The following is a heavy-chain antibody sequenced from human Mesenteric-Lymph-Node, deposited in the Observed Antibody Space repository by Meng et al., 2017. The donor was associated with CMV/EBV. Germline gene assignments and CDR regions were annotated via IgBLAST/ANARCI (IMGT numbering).Heavy chain of an antibody. J-gene: IGHJ4*02. V-gene: IGHV3-30-3*01. CDR2: ISYDGTNK. D-gene: IGHD3-10*01. Sequence: SRFTFHNYAMHWFRQAPGKGLEWVAVISYDGTNKYYADSVKGRFTISRDNSKNTQYLQMSSLRAEDTAVYFCARVAGAYASGSYYFDYWGQGTLVTVSS. CDR3: ARVAGAYASGSYYFDY. CDR1: RFTFHNYA.